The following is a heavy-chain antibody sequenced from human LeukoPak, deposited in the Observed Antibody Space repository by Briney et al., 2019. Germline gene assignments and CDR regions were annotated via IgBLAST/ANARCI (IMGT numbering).Heavy chain of an antibody. Sequence: SETLSLTCAVYGGSFSGYYWSWIRQPPGKGLEWIGEINHSGSTNYNPSLKSRVTISVDTSKNQFSLKLSSVTAADTAVYYCARGGYCSGGSCYSGRLDYWGQGTLLTVSS. D-gene: IGHD2-15*01. V-gene: IGHV4-34*01. CDR2: INHSGST. CDR1: GGSFSGYY. J-gene: IGHJ4*02. CDR3: ARGGYCSGGSCYSGRLDY.